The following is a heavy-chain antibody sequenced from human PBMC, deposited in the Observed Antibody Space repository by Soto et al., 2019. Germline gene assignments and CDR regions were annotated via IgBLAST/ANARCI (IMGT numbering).Heavy chain of an antibody. D-gene: IGHD3-10*01. Sequence: GGSLRLSCAASGFTFSNYGMHWVRQAPGKGLEWVAIIWYDGSNKYYADSVKGRFAISRDNSKNTVYLQMNSLRAEDTAMYYCAAGEPLNYRGQGTLVTVSS. CDR2: IWYDGSNK. V-gene: IGHV3-33*01. J-gene: IGHJ4*02. CDR3: AAGEPLNY. CDR1: GFTFSNYG.